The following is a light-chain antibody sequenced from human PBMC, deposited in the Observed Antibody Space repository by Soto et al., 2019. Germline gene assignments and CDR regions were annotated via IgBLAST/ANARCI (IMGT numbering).Light chain of an antibody. V-gene: IGKV3-20*01. CDR1: QSVSSSY. CDR2: GAS. J-gene: IGKJ2*01. CDR3: QQYASSPPYT. Sequence: EIVLTQSPGTLSLSPGERATLSCRASQSVSSSYLAWYQQKPGQAPRLLIYGASSRATGIPDRFSGIGSGTDFTLTNSRLEPDDFAVYYCQQYASSPPYTFGQGTKLEIK.